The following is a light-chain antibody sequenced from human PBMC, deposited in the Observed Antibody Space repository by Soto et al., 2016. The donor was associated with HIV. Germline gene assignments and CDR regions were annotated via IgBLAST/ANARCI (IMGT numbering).Light chain of an antibody. CDR3: MQTIQLKT. J-gene: IGKJ1*01. V-gene: IGKV2D-29*01. Sequence: DIVMTQTPLSLSVTPGQPASISCRSDQSLLHSDGKTYLSWYLQKTGQPPHLLIYEVSKRFSGVPNRFSGSGSGTDFTLEISRVEAEDIGVYYCMQTIQLKTFGQGTKVEIK. CDR1: QSLLHSDGKTY. CDR2: EVS.